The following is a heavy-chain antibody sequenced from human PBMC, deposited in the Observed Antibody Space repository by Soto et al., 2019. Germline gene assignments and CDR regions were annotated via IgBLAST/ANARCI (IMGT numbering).Heavy chain of an antibody. CDR2: IYYSGST. CDR1: GGSISSGGYY. J-gene: IGHJ6*03. V-gene: IGHV4-31*03. D-gene: IGHD2-2*01. CDR3: ARVAGYCSSTSCYSFLSYYYYYMDV. Sequence: QVQLQESGPGLVKPSQTLSLTCTVSGGSISSGGYYWSWIRQHPGKGLEWIGYIYYSGSTYYNPSLKSRVTISVDTSKNQFSLKLSSVTAADTAVYYCARVAGYCSSTSCYSFLSYYYYYMDVWGKGTTVTVSS.